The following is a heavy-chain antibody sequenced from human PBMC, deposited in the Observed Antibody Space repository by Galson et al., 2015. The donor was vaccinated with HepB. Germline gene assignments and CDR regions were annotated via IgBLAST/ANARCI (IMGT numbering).Heavy chain of an antibody. CDR2: INPNNGDT. D-gene: IGHD3-10*01. J-gene: IGHJ4*02. CDR1: AYAFIGYY. V-gene: IGHV1-2*06. Sequence: SVKVSCKASAYAFIGYYLHWVRQAPGQGLEWMGRINPNNGDTNYARNFQGRVTMTTDTSISTAYMELSGLRSDDTAIYYCASPSSSGSYFPDYWGRGTLVTVSS. CDR3: ASPSSSGSYFPDY.